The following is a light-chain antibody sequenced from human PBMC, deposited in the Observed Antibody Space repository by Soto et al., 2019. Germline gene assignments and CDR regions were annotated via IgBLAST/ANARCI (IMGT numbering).Light chain of an antibody. CDR2: EIN. CDR3: CSYAGSNTMV. Sequence: QSALTQPPSASGSPGQSVTISCTGTSSDVGGYNYVSWYQQYPGKAPKLIIYEINKRPSGVPDRFSGSRSGNTASLTVSGLQAEDEADYYCCSYAGSNTMVFGGGTKLTVL. V-gene: IGLV2-8*01. J-gene: IGLJ3*02. CDR1: SSDVGGYNY.